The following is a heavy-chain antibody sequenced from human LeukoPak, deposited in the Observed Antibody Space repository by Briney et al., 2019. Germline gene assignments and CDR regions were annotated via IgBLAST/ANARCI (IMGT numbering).Heavy chain of an antibody. CDR3: ARSGIAVAGTLFDY. Sequence: SETLSLTCTVSGGSISSGSYYWSWIRQPAGKGLEWFGYVYDSGTTNYNPSLKSRVTISVDTSKNQFSLKLSSVTAADTAVYYCARSGIAVAGTLFDYWGQGTLVTVSS. V-gene: IGHV4-61*10. CDR1: GGSISSGSYY. J-gene: IGHJ4*02. D-gene: IGHD6-19*01. CDR2: VYDSGTT.